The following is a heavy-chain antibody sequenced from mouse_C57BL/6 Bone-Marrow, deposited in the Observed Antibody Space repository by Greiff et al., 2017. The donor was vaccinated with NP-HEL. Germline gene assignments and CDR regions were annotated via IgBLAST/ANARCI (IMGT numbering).Heavy chain of an antibody. CDR2: IHPNSGST. D-gene: IGHD2-1*01. Sequence: QVQLQQPGAELVKPGASVKLSCKASGYTFTSYWMHWVKQRPGQGLEWIGMIHPNSGSTNYNEKFKSKATLTVDKSSSTAYVQLSSLTSEDSAVYYCARWGNYDYYAMDYWGQGTSVTVSS. CDR3: ARWGNYDYYAMDY. V-gene: IGHV1-64*01. CDR1: GYTFTSYW. J-gene: IGHJ4*01.